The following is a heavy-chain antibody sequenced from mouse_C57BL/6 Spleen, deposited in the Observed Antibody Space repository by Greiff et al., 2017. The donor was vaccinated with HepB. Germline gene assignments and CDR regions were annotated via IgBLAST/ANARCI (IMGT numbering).Heavy chain of an antibody. J-gene: IGHJ1*03. CDR1: GYSITSDY. V-gene: IGHV3-8*01. Sequence: ESGPGLAKPSQTLSLTCSVTGYSITSDYWNWIRKFPGNKLEYMGYISYSGSTYYNPSLKSRISITRDTSKNQYYLQLNSVTTEDTATYYCGGYVAGSSDWYFDVWGTGTTVTVAS. D-gene: IGHD1-1*01. CDR2: ISYSGST. CDR3: GGYVAGSSDWYFDV.